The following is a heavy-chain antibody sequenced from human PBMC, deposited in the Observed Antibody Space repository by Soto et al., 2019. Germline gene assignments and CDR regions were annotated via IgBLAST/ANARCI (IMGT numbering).Heavy chain of an antibody. Sequence: QITLKESGPTVVKPTETLTLTCTFSGVSLTTSGVGVGWVRQSPGKAPEWLALIYWDDDKRYSTSLKTRLTITKDNSKNQVVLTMANVDPGDTATYYCAHRVLRAVFGLVTTTAIYFDFWGQGTPVVVSS. CDR1: GVSLTTSGVG. J-gene: IGHJ4*02. CDR3: AHRVLRAVFGLVTTTAIYFDF. CDR2: IYWDDDK. D-gene: IGHD3-3*01. V-gene: IGHV2-5*02.